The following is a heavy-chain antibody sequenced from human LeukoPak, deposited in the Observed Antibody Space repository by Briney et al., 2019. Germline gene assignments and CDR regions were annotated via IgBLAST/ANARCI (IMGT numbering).Heavy chain of an antibody. V-gene: IGHV3-53*01. J-gene: IGHJ3*02. CDR3: ARVGLPDAFDI. CDR1: GFTVSRNY. CDR2: IYSGGST. D-gene: IGHD3/OR15-3a*01. Sequence: GRSLRLSCAASGFTVSRNYMSWVSQAPGKGLEWVSVIYSGGSTYYADSVKGRFTISRDNSKNTLYLQMNSLRAEDTAVYYCARVGLPDAFDIWGQGTMVTVSS.